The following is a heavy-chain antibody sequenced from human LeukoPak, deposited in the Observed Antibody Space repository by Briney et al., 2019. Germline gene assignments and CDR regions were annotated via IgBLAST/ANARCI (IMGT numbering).Heavy chain of an antibody. Sequence: SETLSLTCTVSGGSISSGSYYWSWIRQPAGKGLECIGRIYTSGSTNYNPSLKSRVTISVDTSKNQFSLKLSSVTAADTAVYYCAAYDFWSGRNYYYYYMDVWGKGITVTVSS. CDR3: AAYDFWSGRNYYYYYMDV. D-gene: IGHD3-3*01. J-gene: IGHJ6*03. CDR1: GGSISSGSYY. CDR2: IYTSGST. V-gene: IGHV4-61*02.